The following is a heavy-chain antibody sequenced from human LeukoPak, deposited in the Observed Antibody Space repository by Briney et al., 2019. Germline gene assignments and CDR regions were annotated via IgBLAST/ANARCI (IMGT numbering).Heavy chain of an antibody. J-gene: IGHJ4*02. CDR1: GFTFSSYW. Sequence: GGSLRLSCAASGFTFSSYWMSWVRQAPGKGLEWVANIKQGGSEKYYVDSVKSRFTISRDNAKNSLFLQMNSLRAEDTAVYYCARTQDPRKTMDYWGQGTLVTVSS. CDR2: IKQGGSEK. CDR3: ARTQDPRKTMDY. V-gene: IGHV3-7*01. D-gene: IGHD4/OR15-4a*01.